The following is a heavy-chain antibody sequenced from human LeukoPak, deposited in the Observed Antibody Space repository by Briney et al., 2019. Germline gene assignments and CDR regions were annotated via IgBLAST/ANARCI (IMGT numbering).Heavy chain of an antibody. J-gene: IGHJ4*02. CDR3: ARAGPPHYYFDY. CDR1: GFTFSSYW. V-gene: IGHV3-74*03. Sequence: GGSLRLSCAASGFTFSSYWMHRVRQAPGKGLVWVSRVNFDGSSTKYADSVKGRFTISRDNAKNTLYLQMNSLRAEDTAVYYCARAGPPHYYFDYWGQGTLVTVSS. CDR2: VNFDGSST.